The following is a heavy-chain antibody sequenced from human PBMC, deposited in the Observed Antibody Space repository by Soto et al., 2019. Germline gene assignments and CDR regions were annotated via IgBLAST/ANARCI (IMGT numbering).Heavy chain of an antibody. D-gene: IGHD2-15*01. Sequence: SETLSLTCTVSGGSVSSGYYYFNCIGQPPGNRLELIGYMHYRGSTNYNPSLKSPVTISVATSKNQFSLKLSSVTAADAAVYYCAREGTKGYCSGGSCYSTYYIDYWGQGTLVTVSS. J-gene: IGHJ4*02. CDR1: GGSVSSGYYY. V-gene: IGHV4-61*01. CDR3: AREGTKGYCSGGSCYSTYYIDY. CDR2: MHYRGST.